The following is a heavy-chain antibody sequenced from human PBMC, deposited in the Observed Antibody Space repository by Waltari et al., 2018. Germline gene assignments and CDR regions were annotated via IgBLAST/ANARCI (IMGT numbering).Heavy chain of an antibody. V-gene: IGHV4-34*01. CDR1: GGSFRGYY. CDR3: ARGQNTYIVATIQSAPRGFDP. J-gene: IGHJ5*02. Sequence: QVQLQQGGAGLLKPSETLSLPCAVYGGSFRGYYWSWIRQPPGKGLEWIGEINHSGSTNYNPSLKSRVTISVDTSKNRFSLKLSSVTAADTAVYYCARGQNTYIVATIQSAPRGFDPWGQGTLVTVSS. D-gene: IGHD5-12*01. CDR2: INHSGST.